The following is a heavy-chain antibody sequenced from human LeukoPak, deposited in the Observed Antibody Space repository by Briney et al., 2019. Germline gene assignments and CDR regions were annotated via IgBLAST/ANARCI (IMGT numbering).Heavy chain of an antibody. CDR2: ISWNSGST. D-gene: IGHD6-13*01. CDR1: GFTFDDYA. J-gene: IGHJ4*02. Sequence: GGSLRLSCAASGFTFDDYAMHWVRQAPGKGLEWVSGISWNSGSTSYADSVKGRFTISRDNSKNTLYLQMNSLRAEDTAVYYCARDSSSWYTTPFDYWGQGTLVTVSS. CDR3: ARDSSSWYTTPFDY. V-gene: IGHV3-9*01.